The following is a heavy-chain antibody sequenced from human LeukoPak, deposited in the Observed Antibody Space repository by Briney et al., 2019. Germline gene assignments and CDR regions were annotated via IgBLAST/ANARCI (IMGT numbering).Heavy chain of an antibody. CDR1: GFTFSSYA. J-gene: IGHJ4*02. CDR3: VKEGFGGTVATISYYFDY. CDR2: ISSDGGST. V-gene: IGHV3-64D*06. D-gene: IGHD5-12*01. Sequence: GGSLRLSCSASGFTFSSYAMHWVRQAPGKGLEYVSAISSDGGSTYYADSVKGRFTISRDNSKNTLYLQMSSLRAEDAAVYYYVKEGFGGTVATISYYFDYWGQEPLVTVSS.